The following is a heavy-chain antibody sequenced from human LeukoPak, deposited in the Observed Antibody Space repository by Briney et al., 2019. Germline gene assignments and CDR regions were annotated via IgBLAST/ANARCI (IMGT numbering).Heavy chain of an antibody. CDR3: AKGGISTIVRGVIGYMDV. V-gene: IGHV3-66*01. D-gene: IGHD3-10*01. J-gene: IGHJ6*03. CDR1: GFIFSNYW. Sequence: GGSLRLSCATSGFIFSNYWMSWVREAPGKGLECVSVIYSDSNTYYADSVKGRFTISRDNSNNTLYLQMSSLRAEDTAVYYCAKGGISTIVRGVIGYMDVWGKGNTVTISS. CDR2: IYSDSNT.